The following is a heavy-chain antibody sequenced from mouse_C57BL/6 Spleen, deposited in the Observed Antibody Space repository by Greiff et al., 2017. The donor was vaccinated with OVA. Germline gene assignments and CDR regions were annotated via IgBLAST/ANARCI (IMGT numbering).Heavy chain of an antibody. Sequence: VQLQQPGAELVKPGASVKMSCKASGYTFTSYWITWVKQRPGQGLEWIGDIYPGSGSTNYNEKFKSKATLTVDTSSSTAYMQLSSLTSEDSAVYYGARRDITTVVEGNYWGQGTTLTVSS. CDR2: IYPGSGST. D-gene: IGHD1-1*01. CDR3: ARRDITTVVEGNY. CDR1: GYTFTSYW. V-gene: IGHV1-55*01. J-gene: IGHJ2*01.